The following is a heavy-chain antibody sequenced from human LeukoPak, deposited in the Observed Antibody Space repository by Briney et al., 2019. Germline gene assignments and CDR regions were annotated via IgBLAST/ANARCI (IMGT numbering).Heavy chain of an antibody. CDR1: GGSFSGYY. V-gene: IGHV4-34*01. D-gene: IGHD6-13*01. CDR2: INHSGST. CDR3: ARDSSFDY. J-gene: IGHJ4*02. Sequence: SETLSLTCAVYGGSFSGYYWSWIRQPPGMGLEWIGEINHSGSTNYNPSLKSRVTISVDKSKNQFSLRLSSVTAADTAVYYCARDSSFDYWGQGTLVTVSS.